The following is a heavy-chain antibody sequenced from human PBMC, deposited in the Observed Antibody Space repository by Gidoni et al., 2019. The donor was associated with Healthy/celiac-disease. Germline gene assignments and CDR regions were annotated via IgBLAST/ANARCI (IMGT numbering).Heavy chain of an antibody. V-gene: IGHV3-30-3*01. CDR3: AREPGYSSSWYGGEYFQH. J-gene: IGHJ1*01. CDR1: GFTFSSYA. D-gene: IGHD6-13*01. CDR2: ISYDGSNK. Sequence: QVQLVESGGGVVQPGRSLRLSCAASGFTFSSYAMHWVRQAPGKGLEWVAVISYDGSNKYYADSVKGRFTISRDNSKNTLYLQMNSLRAEDTAVYYCAREPGYSSSWYGGEYFQHWGQGTLVTVSS.